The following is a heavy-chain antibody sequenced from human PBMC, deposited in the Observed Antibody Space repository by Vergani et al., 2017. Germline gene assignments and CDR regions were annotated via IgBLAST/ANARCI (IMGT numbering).Heavy chain of an antibody. V-gene: IGHV1-69*17. D-gene: IGHD3-10*01. CDR3: ALAEGYYGSGSYLYYFYYGMDV. Sequence: QVQLVQSGAEVKKPGSSVKVSCKASGGTFSSYAISWVRQAPGQGLEWMGGILPIFGIANYAQKFQGRVTMIADKSTSTAYMELSSLRSEDTAVYYCALAEGYYGSGSYLYYFYYGMDVWGQGTTVTVSS. CDR2: ILPIFGIA. J-gene: IGHJ6*02. CDR1: GGTFSSYA.